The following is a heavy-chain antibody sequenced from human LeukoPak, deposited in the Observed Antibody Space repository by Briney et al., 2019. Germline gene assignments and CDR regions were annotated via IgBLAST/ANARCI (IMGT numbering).Heavy chain of an antibody. CDR2: IKRNTDTGTT. J-gene: IGHJ4*02. Sequence: GGSLRLSCAASGLSFSDAWMSWVRQAPGKGREWVAHIKRNTDTGTTNHGASVEGRFTVSRDDSKNTLYLQMNSLKIEDTAVYYCTTGDRGWQDYWGQGTLVTVSS. CDR3: TTGDRGWQDY. CDR1: GLSFSDAW. D-gene: IGHD6-19*01. V-gene: IGHV3-15*01.